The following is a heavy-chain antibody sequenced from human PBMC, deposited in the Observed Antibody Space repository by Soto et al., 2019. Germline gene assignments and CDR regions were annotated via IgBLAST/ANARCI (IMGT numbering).Heavy chain of an antibody. CDR2: ISYDGTNK. D-gene: IGHD3-22*01. CDR1: GFTFSDYA. Sequence: LRLSCAASGFTFSDYAMHWVRQAPGKGLEWVAVISYDGTNKYYADSVKGRFTISRDNSKNTLYLQMNSLRTEDTAVYYCARVSRALIVVVITVSFDYWGQGILVTVSS. V-gene: IGHV3-30-3*01. CDR3: ARVSRALIVVVITVSFDY. J-gene: IGHJ4*02.